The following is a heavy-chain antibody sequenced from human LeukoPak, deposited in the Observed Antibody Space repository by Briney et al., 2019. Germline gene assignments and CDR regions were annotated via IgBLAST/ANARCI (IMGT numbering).Heavy chain of an antibody. J-gene: IGHJ4*02. Sequence: GGSLRLSCAASGFTFSSYSMNWVRQAPGKGLEWVSSISGSNSYIYYADSMKGRFTISRDNAKNTLYLQMNSLRAEDTAVYYCARMYYHDSSDYYWAPDYWGQGTLVTVSS. D-gene: IGHD3-22*01. CDR2: ISGSNSYI. CDR3: ARMYYHDSSDYYWAPDY. V-gene: IGHV3-21*01. CDR1: GFTFSSYS.